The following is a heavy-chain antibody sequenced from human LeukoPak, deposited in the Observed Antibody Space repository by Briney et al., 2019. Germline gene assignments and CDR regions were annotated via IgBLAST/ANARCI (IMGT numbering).Heavy chain of an antibody. CDR2: IIPIFGTP. D-gene: IGHD5-18*01. CDR1: GGSFSSHA. Sequence: SVKVSCKASGGSFSSHAISWVRQAPGQGLEWMAGIIPIFGTPKYTQKFQGRATSTADEPTSTAYMELSSLRSEDTAVYYCARSSWTGGYSYQGDWGQETRVTVST. J-gene: IGHJ4*02. CDR3: ARSSWTGGYSYQGD. V-gene: IGHV1-69*13.